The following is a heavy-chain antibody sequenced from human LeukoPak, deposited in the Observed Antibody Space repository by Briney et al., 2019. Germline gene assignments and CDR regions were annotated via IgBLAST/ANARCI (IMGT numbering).Heavy chain of an antibody. CDR3: ARHPARGVPFDY. Sequence: PSETLSLTCTDSGASISGFYWSWIRQPAGKGLEWIGRLYTSGSTNYNPSLKSRVTMSVDTSKSQFSLKLDSVTAADTAVYYCARHPARGVPFDYWGQGTLVTVSS. J-gene: IGHJ4*02. CDR2: LYTSGST. D-gene: IGHD2-2*01. V-gene: IGHV4-4*07. CDR1: GASISGFY.